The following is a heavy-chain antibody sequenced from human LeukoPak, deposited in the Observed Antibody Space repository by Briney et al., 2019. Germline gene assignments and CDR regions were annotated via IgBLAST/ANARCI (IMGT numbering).Heavy chain of an antibody. J-gene: IGHJ3*02. CDR3: ARHVYGSGSYAFDI. CDR2: IYPVESDT. D-gene: IGHD3-10*01. CDR1: GYSFTRYC. Sequence: GESLPTSCQGSGYSFTRYCIGWVRQMHGKGLEWMGIIYPVESDTRYSPSLQGQVTISPHKSITTAYLQWSSLKASDNAMYYCARHVYGSGSYAFDIWGQGTMVTVSS. V-gene: IGHV5-51*01.